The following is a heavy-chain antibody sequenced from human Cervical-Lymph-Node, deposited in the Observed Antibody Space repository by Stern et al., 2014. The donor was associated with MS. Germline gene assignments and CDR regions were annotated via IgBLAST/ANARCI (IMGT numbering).Heavy chain of an antibody. Sequence: VQLLESGSGQAKPSQTLSLTCAVSGGSISSGGSSWNWIRQPPGKGLEWIGFIYPSGSTYYNPSLQGRVFISVGHSKNQFALNLRSVTAADTAVYYCARGGVIYTQDRNGFDVWGQGTMVTVSS. CDR3: ARGGVIYTQDRNGFDV. J-gene: IGHJ3*01. CDR2: IYPSGST. D-gene: IGHD2-21*01. CDR1: GGSISSGGSS. V-gene: IGHV4-30-2*01.